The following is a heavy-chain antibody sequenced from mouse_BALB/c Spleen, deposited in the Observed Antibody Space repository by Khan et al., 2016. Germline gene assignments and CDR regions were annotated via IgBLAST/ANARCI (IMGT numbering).Heavy chain of an antibody. Sequence: EVQLQESGPSLVKPSQTLSLTCSVTGDSITSGYWNWIRKFPGHNLEYMGYISYSGDTYYNPSLKSRISITRDTSKNQYYLQLNSVTTEDIARYFCVRYDGYYFDYWGHGTTLTVSS. CDR2: ISYSGDT. V-gene: IGHV3-8*02. CDR1: GDSITSGY. J-gene: IGHJ2*01. D-gene: IGHD2-3*01. CDR3: VRYDGYYFDY.